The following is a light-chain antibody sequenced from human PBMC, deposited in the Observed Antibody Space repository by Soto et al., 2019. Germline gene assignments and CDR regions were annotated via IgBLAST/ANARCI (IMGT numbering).Light chain of an antibody. V-gene: IGLV2-14*01. J-gene: IGLJ2*01. Sequence: SALTQPASVSGSPGQSITISCTGTSSDVGGYNYVSWYQQHPGKAPKVMIYEVNNRPSGVSNRFSGSKSGNTASLTISGLQAEDEADYYCTSYTSSNTPLIFGGGTQLTVL. CDR1: SSDVGGYNY. CDR2: EVN. CDR3: TSYTSSNTPLI.